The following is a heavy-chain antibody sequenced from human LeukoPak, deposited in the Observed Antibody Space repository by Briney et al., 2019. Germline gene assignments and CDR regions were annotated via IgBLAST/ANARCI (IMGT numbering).Heavy chain of an antibody. V-gene: IGHV4-34*01. CDR3: ASAVNNWFDP. CDR1: GGSFSGYY. D-gene: IGHD4-17*01. CDR2: INHSGST. J-gene: IGHJ5*02. Sequence: SETLSLTCAVYGGSFSGYYWSWIRQPPGKGLEWIGEINHSGSTNYNPSLKSRVTISVDTSKNQFSLKLSSVTAADTAVYYCASAVNNWFDPWGRGTLVTVSS.